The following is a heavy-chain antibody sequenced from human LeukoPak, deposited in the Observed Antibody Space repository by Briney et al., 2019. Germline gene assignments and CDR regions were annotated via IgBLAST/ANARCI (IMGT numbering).Heavy chain of an antibody. CDR2: IYYSGST. D-gene: IGHD2-21*02. CDR3: AREAGGDPGVWFDP. CDR1: GGSISSYY. V-gene: IGHV4-59*01. Sequence: SETLSLTCTVSGGSISSYYWSWIRQPPGKGLEWIGYIYYSGSTNYNPSLKSRVTISVDTSKNQFSLKLSPVTAADTAVYYCAREAGGDPGVWFDPWGQGTLVTVSS. J-gene: IGHJ5*02.